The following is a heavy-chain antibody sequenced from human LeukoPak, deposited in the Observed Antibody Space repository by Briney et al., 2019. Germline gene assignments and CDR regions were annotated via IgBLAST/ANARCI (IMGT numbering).Heavy chain of an antibody. V-gene: IGHV5-51*01. CDR1: GYSFTSYW. Sequence: GESLKISCKGSGYSFTSYWIGWVRQMPGKGLEWMGIIYPGDSDTRYSPSFQGQVTISADKSISTAYLQWSSLKASDTAMYYCASPVMYSSSWYLDDAFDIWGQGTMVTVSS. J-gene: IGHJ3*02. CDR3: ASPVMYSSSWYLDDAFDI. D-gene: IGHD6-13*01. CDR2: IYPGDSDT.